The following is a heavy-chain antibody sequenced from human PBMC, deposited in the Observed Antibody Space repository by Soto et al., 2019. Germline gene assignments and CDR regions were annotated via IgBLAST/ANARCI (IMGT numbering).Heavy chain of an antibody. D-gene: IGHD3-22*01. CDR2: IYHSGST. J-gene: IGHJ5*02. V-gene: IGHV4-30-2*01. Sequence: SETLSLTCAVSGGSISSGGYSWSWIRQPPGKGLEWIGYIYHSGSTYYNPSLKSRVTISVNRSKNQFSLKLSSVTAADTAVYYCARDREPKIVVRPTGWFDPWGQGTLVTVSS. CDR3: ARDREPKIVVRPTGWFDP. CDR1: GGSISSGGYS.